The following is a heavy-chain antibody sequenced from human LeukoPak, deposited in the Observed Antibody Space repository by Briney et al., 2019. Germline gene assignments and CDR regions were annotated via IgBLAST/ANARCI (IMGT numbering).Heavy chain of an antibody. Sequence: GGSLRLSCAASGFTFSNARMSWVRQAPGKGLGWVGRIKSKTDGGTTDYAAPVNDRLTISRDDSKNTLYLQMNSLKTEDTAVYYCTTSLSGYDFLFDYWGQGTLVTVSS. J-gene: IGHJ4*02. V-gene: IGHV3-15*01. CDR2: IKSKTDGGTT. D-gene: IGHD5-12*01. CDR3: TTSLSGYDFLFDY. CDR1: GFTFSNAR.